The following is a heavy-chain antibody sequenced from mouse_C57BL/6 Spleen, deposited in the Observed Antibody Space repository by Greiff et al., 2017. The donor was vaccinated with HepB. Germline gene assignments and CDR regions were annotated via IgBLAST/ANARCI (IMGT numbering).Heavy chain of an antibody. Sequence: QVQLQQPGAELVRPGSSVKLSCKASGYTFTSYWMDWVKQRPGQGLEWIGNIYPSDSETHYNQKFKDKATLTVDKSSSTAYMQLSSLTSEDSAVYYCARWQGSLDYWGQGTTLTVSS. J-gene: IGHJ2*01. CDR1: GYTFTSYW. V-gene: IGHV1-61*01. CDR2: IYPSDSET. CDR3: ARWQGSLDY. D-gene: IGHD6-1*01.